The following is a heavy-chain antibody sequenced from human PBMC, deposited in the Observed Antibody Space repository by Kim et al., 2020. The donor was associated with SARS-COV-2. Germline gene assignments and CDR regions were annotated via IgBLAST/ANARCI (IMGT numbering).Heavy chain of an antibody. J-gene: IGHJ6*02. V-gene: IGHV4-39*01. CDR3: ARHPSYSDSGHPPDGLDV. CDR1: GGSISSDSDY. D-gene: IGHD3-16*01. Sequence: SETLSLTCTVSGGSISSDSDYWGWIRQPPGKGLDWIGSIHYSGSTSYNPSLWGRVAISVDTSKNQFSLKLRSVTAADTAFYYCARHPSYSDSGHPPDGLDVWGQGTTVTVSS. CDR2: IHYSGST.